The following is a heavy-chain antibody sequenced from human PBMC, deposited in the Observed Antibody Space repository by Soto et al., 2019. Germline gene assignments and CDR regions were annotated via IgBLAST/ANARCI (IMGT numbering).Heavy chain of an antibody. J-gene: IGHJ4*02. CDR3: TTDVVRGVIIPGGY. CDR2: IKSKTDGGTT. Sequence: EVQLVESGGGLVKPGGSLRLSCAASGFTFSNAWMSWVRQAPGKGLEWVGRIKSKTDGGTTDYAAPVKGRFTISRDDSKNTLYLQMHSLKTEDTAVYYCTTDVVRGVIIPGGYWGQGTLVTVSS. V-gene: IGHV3-15*01. D-gene: IGHD3-10*01. CDR1: GFTFSNAW.